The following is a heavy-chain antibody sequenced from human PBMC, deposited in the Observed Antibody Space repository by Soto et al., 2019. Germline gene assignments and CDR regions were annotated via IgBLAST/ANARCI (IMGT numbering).Heavy chain of an antibody. CDR2: IYPGDSDT. CDR1: GYSFTSYW. CDR3: ARLIYHDIRGYTYAMDF. J-gene: IGHJ6*02. Sequence: SLKISCKGSGYSFTSYWLGWVRQMPGKGLEWMGIIYPGDSDTRYSPSFQGQVTISADKSISTAYLQWSSLRASDTAMYYCARLIYHDIRGYTYAMDFPGPGTIVT. D-gene: IGHD3-22*01. V-gene: IGHV5-51*01.